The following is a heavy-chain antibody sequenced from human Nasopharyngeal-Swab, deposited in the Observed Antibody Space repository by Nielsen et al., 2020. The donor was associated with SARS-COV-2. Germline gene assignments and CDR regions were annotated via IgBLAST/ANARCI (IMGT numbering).Heavy chain of an antibody. Sequence: GESLKISCAASGFTFSTYPMHWVRQAAGKGLEWVAVISYDGSNKYYADSVKGRFTISRDNSKNTLYLQMNRLRPEDTAVYYCAREGGDSYGSGGAFDIWGQGTMVTVFS. CDR1: GFTFSTYP. CDR2: ISYDGSNK. D-gene: IGHD5-18*01. CDR3: AREGGDSYGSGGAFDI. V-gene: IGHV3-30-3*01. J-gene: IGHJ3*02.